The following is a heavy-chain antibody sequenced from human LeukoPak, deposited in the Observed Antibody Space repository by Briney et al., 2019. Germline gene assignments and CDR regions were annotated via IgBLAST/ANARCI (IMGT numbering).Heavy chain of an antibody. CDR2: IWYDGSNK. J-gene: IGHJ4*02. V-gene: IGHV3-33*06. CDR1: GFTFSSYG. CDR3: AKGRLPVGSGSYSAFDY. Sequence: GGSLRLSCAASGFTFSSYGMHWVRQAPGKGLEWVAVIWYDGSNKYYADSVKGRFTISRDNSKNKLYLQMNSLRAEDTAVYYCAKGRLPVGSGSYSAFDYWGQGTLVTVSS. D-gene: IGHD1-26*01.